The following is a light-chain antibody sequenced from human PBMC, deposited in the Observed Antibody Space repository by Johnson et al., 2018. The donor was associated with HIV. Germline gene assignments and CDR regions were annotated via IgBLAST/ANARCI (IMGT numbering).Light chain of an antibody. Sequence: SVLTQPPSVSAAPGQKVTISCSGSSSNIGNNYVSWYQQLPGTAPKLLIYENNKRPSGVPDRFSDSKSGTSATLGITGLQTGDAADYYCGTWDSSLSAHFVFGTGTKITVL. CDR2: ENN. CDR3: GTWDSSLSAHFV. V-gene: IGLV1-51*01. J-gene: IGLJ1*01. CDR1: SSNIGNNY.